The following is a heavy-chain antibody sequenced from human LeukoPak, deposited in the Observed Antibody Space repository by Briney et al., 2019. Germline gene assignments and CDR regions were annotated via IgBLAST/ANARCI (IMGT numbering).Heavy chain of an antibody. CDR1: GYSFTTYW. V-gene: IGHV5-51*01. Sequence: GESLKISCRGSGYSFTTYWMGWVRQMPGKGLEWMGVIYPGDSDTRYSPSFQGQVTISADKSNSTAYLQWSSLKASDTAMYYCARQTYSSTWYGMDVWGQGTTVTVSS. J-gene: IGHJ6*02. D-gene: IGHD6-13*01. CDR3: ARQTYSSTWYGMDV. CDR2: IYPGDSDT.